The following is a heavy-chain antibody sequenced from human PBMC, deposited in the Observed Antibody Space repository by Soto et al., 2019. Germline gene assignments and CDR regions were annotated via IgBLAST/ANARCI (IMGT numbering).Heavy chain of an antibody. J-gene: IGHJ5*02. CDR1: GYTFTSYG. D-gene: IGHD2-15*01. V-gene: IGHV1-18*01. CDR2: ISAYNGNT. Sequence: QVQLVQSGAEVKKPGASVKVSCKASGYTFTSYGISWVRQAPGQGLEWVGWISAYNGNTNYAQKLQGRVTMTTDTSTSTAYMELRSLRSDDTAVYYCARVPARTVVVVVAATLSWFDPWGQGTLVTVSS. CDR3: ARVPARTVVVVVAATLSWFDP.